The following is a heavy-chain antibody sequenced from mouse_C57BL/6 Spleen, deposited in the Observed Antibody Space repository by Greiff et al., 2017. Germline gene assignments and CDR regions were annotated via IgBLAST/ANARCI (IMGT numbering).Heavy chain of an antibody. CDR1: GYTFTSYW. Sequence: QVQLQQPGAELVKPGASVKLSCKASGYTFTSYWMQWVKQRPGQGLEWIGEIDPSDSYTNYNQKFKGKATWTVDTSSSTAYMQLSSLTSEDSAVYYCARRITTVVAKAYWGQGTLVTVSA. CDR2: IDPSDSYT. D-gene: IGHD1-1*01. V-gene: IGHV1-50*01. CDR3: ARRITTVVAKAY. J-gene: IGHJ3*01.